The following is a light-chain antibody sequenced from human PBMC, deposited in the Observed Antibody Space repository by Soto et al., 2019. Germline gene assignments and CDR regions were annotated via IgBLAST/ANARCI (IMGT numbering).Light chain of an antibody. J-gene: IGLJ3*02. V-gene: IGLV2-18*01. CDR1: SSDVGSYNR. CDR3: SLYTSSTWV. CDR2: EVS. Sequence: QSALTQPPSVSGSPGQSVTISCTGTSSDVGSYNRVSWYQQPPGTAPKLMIYEVSNRPSGVPDRFSGSKSGNTASLTISGLQAEDEAAYYCSLYTSSTWVFGGGTQLPS.